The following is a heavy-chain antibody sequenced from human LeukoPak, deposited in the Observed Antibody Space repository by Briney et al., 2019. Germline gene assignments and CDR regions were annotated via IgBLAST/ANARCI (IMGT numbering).Heavy chain of an antibody. CDR2: ISGSDDST. J-gene: IGHJ4*02. D-gene: IGHD2-2*01. V-gene: IGHV3-23*01. CDR3: AKGGQGYCSSTSCLYYFDY. Sequence: GGALRLSCAASGLTFSSYAMNWVGQAPGKGLEGVSTISGSDDSTYYADSVKGRFTISRDNSKNTLYLQMNSLRAEDTAVYYCAKGGQGYCSSTSCLYYFDYWGQGTLVTVSS. CDR1: GLTFSSYA.